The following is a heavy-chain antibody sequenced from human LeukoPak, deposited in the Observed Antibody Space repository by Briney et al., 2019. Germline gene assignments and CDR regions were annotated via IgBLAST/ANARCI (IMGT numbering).Heavy chain of an antibody. V-gene: IGHV4-39*01. CDR3: ARRYCTNGVCYRSGFDI. CDR2: IYYSGST. CDR1: GGSISSSSYY. J-gene: IGHJ3*02. Sequence: SETLSPTCTVSGGSISSSSYYWGWIRQPPGKGLEWIGSIYYSGSTYYNPSLQSRVTISADTSKNQFSLKLSSVTAADTAVYYCARRYCTNGVCYRSGFDIWGQGTMVTVSS. D-gene: IGHD2-8*01.